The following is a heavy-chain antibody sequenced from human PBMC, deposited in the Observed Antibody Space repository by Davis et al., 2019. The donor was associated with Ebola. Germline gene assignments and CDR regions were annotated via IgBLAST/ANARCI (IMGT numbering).Heavy chain of an antibody. V-gene: IGHV5-51*01. CDR1: GYTFTRNW. J-gene: IGHJ6*02. CDR3: ARHHDTSYFYGMDV. Sequence: GESLKISCKASGYTFTRNWIGWVRQMPGKGLEWMGSIYPGDSDTRYSPSFQGQVTISVDKSISTTYLQWSSLKASDTAMYYCARHHDTSYFYGMDVWGQGTTVTVS. D-gene: IGHD3-22*01. CDR2: IYPGDSDT.